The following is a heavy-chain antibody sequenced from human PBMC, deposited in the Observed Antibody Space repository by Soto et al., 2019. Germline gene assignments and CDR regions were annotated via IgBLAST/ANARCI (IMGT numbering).Heavy chain of an antibody. D-gene: IGHD7-27*01. V-gene: IGHV3-48*01. Sequence: EVQLVESGGGLVQPGGSLRLSCATSGFILSDCAMNWVRQAPGKGLEWVSYISSSSIVIDYAYSVKGLSTVSRDNARNSLYLQMNSLRAEDTAVYYCARDLSWGSNWYYYMDVWGKGTTVTVSS. CDR1: GFILSDCA. CDR3: ARDLSWGSNWYYYMDV. CDR2: ISSSSIVI. J-gene: IGHJ6*03.